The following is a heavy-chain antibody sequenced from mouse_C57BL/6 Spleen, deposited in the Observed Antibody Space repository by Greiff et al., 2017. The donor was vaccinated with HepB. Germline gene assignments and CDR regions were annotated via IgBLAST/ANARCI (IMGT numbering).Heavy chain of an antibody. CDR3: ARPGSSYWYFDV. CDR2: ISSGSSTS. Sequence: EVKLVESGGGLVKPGGSLKLSCAASGFTFSDYGMHWVRQAPEKGLEWVAYISSGSSTSYYADTVKGRFTISRDNAKNTLFLQMTSLRSEDTAMYYCARPGSSYWYFDVWGTGTTVTVSS. CDR1: GFTFSDYG. V-gene: IGHV5-17*01. D-gene: IGHD1-1*01. J-gene: IGHJ1*03.